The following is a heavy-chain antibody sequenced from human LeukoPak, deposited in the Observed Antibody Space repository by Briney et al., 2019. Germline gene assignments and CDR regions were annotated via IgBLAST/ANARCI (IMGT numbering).Heavy chain of an antibody. D-gene: IGHD2-2*01. V-gene: IGHV3-23*01. CDR2: ISGSGGST. Sequence: GGSLRLSCAASGFTFSSYAMSWVRQAPGKGLEWVSAISGSGGSTYYADSVKGRFTISRDNSKNTLYLQMNSPRAEDTAVYYCAKDLGPRSFIVVVPAAITFDYWGQGTLVTVSS. CDR1: GFTFSSYA. J-gene: IGHJ4*02. CDR3: AKDLGPRSFIVVVPAAITFDY.